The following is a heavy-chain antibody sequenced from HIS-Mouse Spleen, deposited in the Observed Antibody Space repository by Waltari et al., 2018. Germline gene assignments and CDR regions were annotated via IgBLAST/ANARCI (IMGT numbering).Heavy chain of an antibody. CDR2: IYYSGRT. CDR3: ARDYGDNWFDP. V-gene: IGHV4-39*07. J-gene: IGHJ5*02. Sequence: QLQLQESGPGLVKPSETLSLTCTVSGGSISSSSYYWGWIRQPPGKGLEGIGRIYYSGRTYYNPSLRGRVTISVDTSKNQFSLKLSSVTAADTAVYYCARDYGDNWFDPWGQGTLVTVSS. CDR1: GGSISSSSYY. D-gene: IGHD4-17*01.